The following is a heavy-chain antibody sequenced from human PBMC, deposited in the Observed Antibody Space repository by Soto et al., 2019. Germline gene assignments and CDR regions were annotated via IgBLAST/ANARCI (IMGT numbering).Heavy chain of an antibody. D-gene: IGHD3-9*01. V-gene: IGHV1-46*01. Sequence: ASVKVFCKASGYTFTNYNMHWVRQAPGQGLEWMGIIYGSGGSTKYAQKFQGRVTMTRDTSTSTVYMELSSLRSEDTAVYYCVXXFVEHAXNWFDPWGQGTLVTVSS. J-gene: IGHJ5*02. CDR2: IYGSGGST. CDR1: GYTFTNYN. CDR3: VXXFVEHAXNWFDP.